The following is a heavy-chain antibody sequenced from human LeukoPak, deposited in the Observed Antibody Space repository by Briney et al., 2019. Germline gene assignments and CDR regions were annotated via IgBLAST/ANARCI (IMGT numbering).Heavy chain of an antibody. CDR2: IIPIFGTA. J-gene: IGHJ6*02. Sequence: SVKVSCKASGGTFSSYAISWVRPAPGQGLEWMGGIIPIFGTANYAQKFQGRVTITADESTSTAYMELSSLRSEDTAVYYCARPSEGFRYDYGAQGGMDVWGQGITVTVSS. CDR3: ARPSEGFRYDYGAQGGMDV. V-gene: IGHV1-69*13. CDR1: GGTFSSYA. D-gene: IGHD4-17*01.